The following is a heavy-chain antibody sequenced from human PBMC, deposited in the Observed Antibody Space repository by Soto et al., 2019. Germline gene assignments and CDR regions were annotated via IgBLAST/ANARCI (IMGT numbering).Heavy chain of an antibody. CDR3: ARGTDTAYSPSYYYYYGMDV. V-gene: IGHV3-30-3*01. J-gene: IGHJ6*02. CDR2: ISYDGSNK. Sequence: GGSLRLSCAASGFTFSSYAMHWVRQAPGKGLEWVAVISYDGSNKYYADPVKGRFTISRDNSKNTLYLQMNSLRAEDTAVYYCARGTDTAYSPSYYYYYGMDVWGQGTTVTVSS. CDR1: GFTFSSYA. D-gene: IGHD5-18*01.